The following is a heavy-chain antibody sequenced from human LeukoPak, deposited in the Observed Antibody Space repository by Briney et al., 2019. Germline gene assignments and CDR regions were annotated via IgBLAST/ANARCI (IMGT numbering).Heavy chain of an antibody. CDR2: IYYSGST. CDR3: ARVGYYYAFDP. J-gene: IGHJ5*02. D-gene: IGHD3-10*01. V-gene: IGHV4-39*07. Sequence: PSETLSLTCTVSGGSISSSSYYWGWIRQPPGKGLEWIGSIYYSGSTYYNPSLKSRVTISVDTSKNQFSLKLSSVTAADTAVYYCARVGYYYAFDPWGQGTLVTVSS. CDR1: GGSISSSSYY.